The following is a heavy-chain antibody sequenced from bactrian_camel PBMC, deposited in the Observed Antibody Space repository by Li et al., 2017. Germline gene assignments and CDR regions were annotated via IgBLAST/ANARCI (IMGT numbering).Heavy chain of an antibody. CDR1: NHRGNC. CDR3: ATDVGLGYLAYNY. V-gene: IGHV3S54*01. Sequence: QLVESGGGTVQAGGSLRLSCLYNHRGNCMGWFRQAPGKEREGVARIATGSGNTYYADSVKGRFTISRDNAKNTVYLQMTSLKSEDTALYYCATDVGLGYLAYNYWGQGTQVTVS. J-gene: IGHJ4*01. CDR2: IATGSGNT. D-gene: IGHD5*01.